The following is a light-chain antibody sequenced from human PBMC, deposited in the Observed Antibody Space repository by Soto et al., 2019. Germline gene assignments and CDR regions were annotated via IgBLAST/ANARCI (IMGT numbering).Light chain of an antibody. CDR2: EVN. CDR3: CSYAGSRTFVL. J-gene: IGLJ2*01. CDR1: SSDVGTYNL. Sequence: QSALTQPASVSGSPGQSITISCTGTSSDVGTYNLVSWFQQHPGKAPKLIIYEVNKRPSGVSDRFSGSKSGNTASLTISGLQAEDEADYYCCSYAGSRTFVLFGGGTKLTVL. V-gene: IGLV2-23*02.